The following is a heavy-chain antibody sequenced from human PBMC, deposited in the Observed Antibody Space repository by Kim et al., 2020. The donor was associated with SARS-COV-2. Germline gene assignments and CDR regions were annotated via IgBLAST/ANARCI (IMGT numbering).Heavy chain of an antibody. V-gene: IGHV3-23*03. CDR2: INSRGNTT. CDR3: AKDAGEGRVYFDG. D-gene: IGHD4-17*01. CDR1: GFSFNSFV. Sequence: GGSLRLSCAASGFSFNSFVMGWVRQSPGTGLAWVALINSRGNTTYYADSVQGRFTISRDNSKNTLFLQMGSLRADDAAVYYCAKDAGEGRVYFDGWGQGTLVSVSS. J-gene: IGHJ4*02.